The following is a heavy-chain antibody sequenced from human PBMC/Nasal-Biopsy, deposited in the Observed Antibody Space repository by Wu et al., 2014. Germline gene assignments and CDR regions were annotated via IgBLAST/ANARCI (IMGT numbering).Heavy chain of an antibody. Sequence: LRLSCAASGFTFSSYWMHWVRQPPGKGLEWIGSVYSTGRTYYNPSLKSRVTISVDTSRNGFSLKLNSVTAADTAVYYCARFGEDYFAPRVDHWGQGALVNVYS. CDR3: ARFGEDYFAPRVDH. CDR1: GFTFSSYW. J-gene: IGHJ5*02. D-gene: IGHD5-12*01. V-gene: IGHV4-39*02. CDR2: VYSTGRT.